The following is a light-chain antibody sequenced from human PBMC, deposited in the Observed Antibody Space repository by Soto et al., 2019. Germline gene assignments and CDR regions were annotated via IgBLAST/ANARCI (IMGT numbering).Light chain of an antibody. CDR2: GAS. CDR3: QQYNNWPPMA. J-gene: IGKJ1*01. V-gene: IGKV3-15*01. Sequence: EIVMTQSPATLSVSPGERATLSCRASQSVSSNLARYQQKPGQAPRLLIYGASTRATGIPARFSGSGSGTEFTLTISRLQSEDFAVYYCQQYNNWPPMAFGQGTKVEIK. CDR1: QSVSSN.